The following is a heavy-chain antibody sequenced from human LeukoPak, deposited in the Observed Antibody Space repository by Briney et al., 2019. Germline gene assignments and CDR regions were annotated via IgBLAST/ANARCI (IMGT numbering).Heavy chain of an antibody. J-gene: IGHJ3*02. CDR1: GFTFSSSG. Sequence: PGGSLRLSCAASGFTFSSSGMSWVRQAPGKGLEWVSTITYSGGSTYYADSVKGRFTISRDNSKNTLYLQMNSLRAEDTAVYYCAKFWGSREYYYGSGSSNDAFDIWGQGTMVTVSS. CDR2: ITYSGGST. CDR3: AKFWGSREYYYGSGSSNDAFDI. D-gene: IGHD3-10*01. V-gene: IGHV3-23*01.